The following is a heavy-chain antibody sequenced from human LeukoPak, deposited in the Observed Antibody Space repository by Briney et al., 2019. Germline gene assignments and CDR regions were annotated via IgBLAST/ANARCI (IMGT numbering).Heavy chain of an antibody. CDR2: ISGGGVST. V-gene: IGHV3-23*01. CDR3: ARRGSSWYFDY. J-gene: IGHJ4*02. Sequence: PGGSLRLSCAASGITFSSYAMSWVRQAPGKGLEWVSAISGGGVSTYYADSVKGRFTISRDNSKNTLYLQMNSLIGEDTAVYYCARRGSSWYFDYRAREPWSPSPQ. CDR1: GITFSSYA. D-gene: IGHD6-13*01.